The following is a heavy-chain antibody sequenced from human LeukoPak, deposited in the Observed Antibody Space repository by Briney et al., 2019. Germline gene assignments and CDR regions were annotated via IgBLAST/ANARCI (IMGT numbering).Heavy chain of an antibody. D-gene: IGHD1/OR15-1a*01. CDR3: AKGTKPVMTIPDY. CDR1: GFTFSAYW. Sequence: GGSLRLSCAASGFTFSAYWMSWVRQAPGKGLEWVANIKDDGSEKYYVDSVKGRFTISRDNAKNSLFLQMNSLRAEDTAMYYCAKGTKPVMTIPDYWGQGILVTVSS. V-gene: IGHV3-7*03. J-gene: IGHJ4*02. CDR2: IKDDGSEK.